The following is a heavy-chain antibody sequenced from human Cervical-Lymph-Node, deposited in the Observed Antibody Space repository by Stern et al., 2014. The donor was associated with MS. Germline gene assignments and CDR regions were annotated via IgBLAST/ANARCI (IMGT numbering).Heavy chain of an antibody. CDR3: ARDYGDYAFDY. J-gene: IGHJ4*02. D-gene: IGHD4-17*01. CDR1: GYSFTANW. CDR2: IYPGESDT. V-gene: IGHV5-51*01. Sequence: VQLVESGAEVKKPGESLKISCKGSGYSFTANWIAWVRQMPGKGLEWMGIIYPGESDTRYSPSSQGQVTISADKSISTAYLQWSSLKASDTAMYYCARDYGDYAFDYWGQGTLVTVSS.